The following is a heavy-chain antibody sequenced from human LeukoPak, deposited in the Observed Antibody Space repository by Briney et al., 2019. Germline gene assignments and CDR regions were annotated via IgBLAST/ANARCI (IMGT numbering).Heavy chain of an antibody. V-gene: IGHV3-7*01. CDR3: AGRNYGGSPLPLDY. J-gene: IGHJ4*02. CDR1: GFTFSNYC. CDR2: IKQYGSDK. Sequence: QLWGSLRLSCVASGFTFSNYCMTWVRQTPGKGLEWGASIKQYGSDKYYVDSVKGRFTISSDNAKNSLYLQMTRLRAEDTAVFYCAGRNYGGSPLPLDYWGQGTLVTVSS. D-gene: IGHD4-23*01.